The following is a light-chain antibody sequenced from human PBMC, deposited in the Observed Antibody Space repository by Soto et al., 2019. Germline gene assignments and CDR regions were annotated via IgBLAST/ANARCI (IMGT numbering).Light chain of an antibody. CDR1: QGISNY. Sequence: DIPMTQSPSALSASVGDRVTITCRASQGISNYLGWYQQKPGKVPKLLIYAASTLQSGVPFRFSGGSSETDFTLTISSLQPEDVATYYCQNYNSALALTFGGGTNVDIK. CDR2: AAS. V-gene: IGKV1-27*01. CDR3: QNYNSALALT. J-gene: IGKJ4*01.